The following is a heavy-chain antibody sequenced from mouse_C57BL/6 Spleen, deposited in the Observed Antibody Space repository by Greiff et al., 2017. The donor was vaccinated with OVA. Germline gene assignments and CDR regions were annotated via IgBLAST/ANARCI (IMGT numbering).Heavy chain of an antibody. CDR2: INYDGSST. CDR3: ARGSGYYAMDY. D-gene: IGHD4-1*01. Sequence: EVQVVESEGGLVQPGSSMKLSCTASGFTFSDYYMAWVRQVPEKGLEWVANINYDGSSTYYLDSLKSRFIISRDNAKNILYLQMSSLKSEDTATYYCARGSGYYAMDYWGQGTSVTVSS. CDR1: GFTFSDYY. V-gene: IGHV5-16*01. J-gene: IGHJ4*01.